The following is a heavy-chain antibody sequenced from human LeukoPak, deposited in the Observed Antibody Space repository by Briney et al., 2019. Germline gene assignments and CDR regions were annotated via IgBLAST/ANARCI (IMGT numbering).Heavy chain of an antibody. CDR1: GGSISSYY. CDR3: AREPGYCSGGGCYPYAFDI. D-gene: IGHD2-15*01. J-gene: IGHJ3*02. V-gene: IGHV4-4*07. CDR2: IYTSGST. Sequence: SETLSLTCTVSGGSISSYYWSWIRQPAGKGLEWIGRIYTSGSTNYNPSLKSRVTMSVDTSKNQFSLKLSSVTAADTAVYYCAREPGYCSGGGCYPYAFDIWGQGTMVTVSS.